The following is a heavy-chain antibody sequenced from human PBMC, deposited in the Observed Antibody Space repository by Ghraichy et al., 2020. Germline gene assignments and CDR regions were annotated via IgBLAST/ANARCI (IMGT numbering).Heavy chain of an antibody. D-gene: IGHD5-12*01. CDR1: EFTFSSYG. Sequence: GGSLRLSCAASEFTFSSYGMHWVRQAPGKGLEWVAVISYDGSDKNSADSVKGRFTISRDNSKNTLYLQVNSLRAEDTAVYYCAKDRWIKSKGPFDHWGQGALVTVSS. J-gene: IGHJ4*02. CDR2: ISYDGSDK. V-gene: IGHV3-30*18. CDR3: AKDRWIKSKGPFDH.